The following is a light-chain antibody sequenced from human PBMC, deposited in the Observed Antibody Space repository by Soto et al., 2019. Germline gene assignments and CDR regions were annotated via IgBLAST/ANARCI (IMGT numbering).Light chain of an antibody. CDR2: EVS. J-gene: IGLJ3*02. Sequence: QSVLTQPASVSGSPGQSITISCTGTSSDVGGYNYVSWYQQHPGKAPKLMIYEVSNRPSGVSNRFSGSKSGNTASLTISGLQAVDEADYYCAAWDDSLSGPVFGGGTKLTVL. V-gene: IGLV2-14*01. CDR3: AAWDDSLSGPV. CDR1: SSDVGGYNY.